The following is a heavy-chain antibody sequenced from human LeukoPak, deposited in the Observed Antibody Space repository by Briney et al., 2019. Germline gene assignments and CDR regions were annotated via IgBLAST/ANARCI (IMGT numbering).Heavy chain of an antibody. Sequence: GGSLRLSCAASGFTFSSYSMNWVRQAPGKGLEWASSISSSSSYIYYADSVKGRFTISRDNAKNSLYLQMNSLRAEDTAVYYCARVGYCTNGVCYTDPMYNWFDPWGQGTLVTVSS. V-gene: IGHV3-21*01. J-gene: IGHJ5*02. D-gene: IGHD2-8*01. CDR3: ARVGYCTNGVCYTDPMYNWFDP. CDR1: GFTFSSYS. CDR2: ISSSSSYI.